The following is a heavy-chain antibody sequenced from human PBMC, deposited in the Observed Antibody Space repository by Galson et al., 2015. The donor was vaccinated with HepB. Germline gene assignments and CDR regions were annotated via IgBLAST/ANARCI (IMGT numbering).Heavy chain of an antibody. D-gene: IGHD2-15*01. CDR1: GYTFTSYG. J-gene: IGHJ5*02. Sequence: SVKVSCKASGYTFTSYGISWVRQAPGQGLEWMGWISAYNGNTNYAQKLQGRVTMTTDTSTSTAYMELRSLRSDDTAVYYCARGALVVVVDATQNNWFDPWGQGTLVTVSS. V-gene: IGHV1-18*01. CDR3: ARGALVVVVDATQNNWFDP. CDR2: ISAYNGNT.